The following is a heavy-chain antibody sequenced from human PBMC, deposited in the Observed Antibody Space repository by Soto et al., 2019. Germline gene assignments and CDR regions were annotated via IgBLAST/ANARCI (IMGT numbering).Heavy chain of an antibody. V-gene: IGHV2-70*04. Sequence: SGPTLVNPTQTITLTCTFSGFSLSTSGMPVSWIRQPPGKALEWLARIDWDDDKFYSTSLKTRLTISKDTSKNQVVLTMTNMDPVDTATYYCARDSLGYCSSTSCYRAGYYYGMDVWGQGTTVTVSS. D-gene: IGHD2-2*02. CDR3: ARDSLGYCSSTSCYRAGYYYGMDV. J-gene: IGHJ6*02. CDR2: IDWDDDK. CDR1: GFSLSTSGMP.